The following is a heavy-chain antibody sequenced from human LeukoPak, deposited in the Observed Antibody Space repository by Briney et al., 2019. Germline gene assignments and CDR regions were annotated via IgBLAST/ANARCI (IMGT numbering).Heavy chain of an antibody. J-gene: IGHJ4*02. D-gene: IGHD4-11*01. CDR1: GYTFTAYG. Sequence: ASVKVSCKASGYTFTAYGISWVRQAPGQGLEWMGWISGYTGNTDYAQKFQGRVTMTTDTFTSTAYMELRSLRSDDTAVYYCARVGYSNSYDYWGQGTLVTVSS. CDR3: ARVGYSNSYDY. CDR2: ISGYTGNT. V-gene: IGHV1-18*01.